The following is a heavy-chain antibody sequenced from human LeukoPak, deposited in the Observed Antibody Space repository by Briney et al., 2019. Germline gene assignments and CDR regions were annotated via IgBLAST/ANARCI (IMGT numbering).Heavy chain of an antibody. CDR1: GFTVSDNY. CDR2: TYVSGNT. CDR3: ARVVGS. D-gene: IGHD2-15*01. Sequence: GGSLRLSCAASGFTVSDNYISWVRQAPGKGLKWVSVTYVSGNTYYADSVKGRFSISRDTSKNTLYLQMNSLRAEDSAVYYCARVVGSWGQGTLVTVSS. J-gene: IGHJ5*02. V-gene: IGHV3-66*01.